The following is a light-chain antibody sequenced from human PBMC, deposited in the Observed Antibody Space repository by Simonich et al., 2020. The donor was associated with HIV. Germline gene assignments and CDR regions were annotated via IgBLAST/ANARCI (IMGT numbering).Light chain of an antibody. J-gene: IGKJ4*01. V-gene: IGKV1-27*01. Sequence: DIQMTQSPSSLSASVGDRVTITCRASQGISNYLAWYQQKPGKVPKLLIYEAYTLQSGVPSRFSGSGSGTYFTLTISGLQPEDVATYYCQKYSRAPPLTFGGGTKVEIK. CDR3: QKYSRAPPLT. CDR1: QGISNY. CDR2: EAY.